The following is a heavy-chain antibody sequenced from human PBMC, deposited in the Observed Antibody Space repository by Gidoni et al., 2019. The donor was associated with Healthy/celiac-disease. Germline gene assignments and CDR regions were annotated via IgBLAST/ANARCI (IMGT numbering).Heavy chain of an antibody. V-gene: IGHV3-48*01. CDR1: GFTFSSYT. Sequence: EVQLVESGGGLVQPGGSLRLSCAASGFTFSSYTMNWVRQAPGMGLEWVSYSSSSSSTIYYADSVKGRFTISRDNAKNSLYLQMNSLRAEDTAVYYCARGGTYYYDSSGYTPSDYWGQGTLVTVSS. D-gene: IGHD3-22*01. CDR3: ARGGTYYYDSSGYTPSDY. J-gene: IGHJ4*02. CDR2: SSSSSSTI.